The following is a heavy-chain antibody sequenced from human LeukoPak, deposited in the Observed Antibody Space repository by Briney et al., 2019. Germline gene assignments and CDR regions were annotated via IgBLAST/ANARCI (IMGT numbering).Heavy chain of an antibody. V-gene: IGHV3-7*01. CDR2: INHNGNVN. D-gene: IGHD6-13*01. CDR1: GFTFSSYW. Sequence: GGSLRLSCAASGFTFSSYWMNWARQAPGKGLEWVASINHNGNVNYYVDSVKGRFTISRDNAKNSLYLQMNSLRVEDTAVYYCARDGVAAGIYFDYWGQGTLVTVSS. CDR3: ARDGVAAGIYFDY. J-gene: IGHJ4*02.